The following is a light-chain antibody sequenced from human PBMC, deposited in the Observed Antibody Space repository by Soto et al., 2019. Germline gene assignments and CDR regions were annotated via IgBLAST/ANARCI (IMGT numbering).Light chain of an antibody. J-gene: IGKJ2*01. CDR2: GAS. V-gene: IGKV3-20*01. CDR1: QSVISSY. CDR3: QQYGSSPIYA. Sequence: EIVLTQSPGTLSLSPGERATLFCRASQSVISSYLSWYRQKPGQAPRLLIYGASTRAAGTPDWFSDSGSGTNFILTNSRLEPEDFAIYYCQQYGSSPIYAFGQGTKLEIK.